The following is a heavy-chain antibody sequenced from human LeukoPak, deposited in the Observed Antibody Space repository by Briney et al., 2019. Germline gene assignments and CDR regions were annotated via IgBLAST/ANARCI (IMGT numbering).Heavy chain of an antibody. CDR1: GFTFDDYA. D-gene: IGHD3-22*01. CDR2: ISWNSGSI. V-gene: IGHV3-9*01. Sequence: GGSLRLSCAASGFTFDDYAMHWVRQAPGKGLEWVSGISWNSGSIGYADSVKGRFTISRDNAKNSLYLQMNSLRAEDTALYYCAKDAYYDSSGPRPYYFDYWGQGTLVTVSS. J-gene: IGHJ4*02. CDR3: AKDAYYDSSGPRPYYFDY.